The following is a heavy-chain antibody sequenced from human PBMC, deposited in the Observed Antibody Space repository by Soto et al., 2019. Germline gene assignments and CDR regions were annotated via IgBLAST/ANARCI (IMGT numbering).Heavy chain of an antibody. CDR1: GLTFGSRA. CDR3: VRGSKDSYPGSRIFDF. J-gene: IGHJ4*02. Sequence: QPGGTLRLSCVASGLTFGSRAMSWVRQSPGEGLEWVSTITDTGGDAKYADSVRGRFAISRDNSKNTLYLQMSTRRAEDSAIYFCVRGSKDSYPGSRIFDFWGRGTLVTVSS. CDR2: ITDTGGDA. D-gene: IGHD3-10*01. V-gene: IGHV3-23*01.